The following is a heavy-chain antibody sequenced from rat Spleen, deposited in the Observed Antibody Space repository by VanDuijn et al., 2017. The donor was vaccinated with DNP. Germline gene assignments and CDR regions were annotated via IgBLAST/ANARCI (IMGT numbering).Heavy chain of an antibody. CDR2: ISTSGGST. J-gene: IGHJ2*01. CDR3: VRWNSGHFDY. Sequence: EVQLVESGGGLVQPGRSLKLSCVASGFTFSNSDMAWVRQAPTKGLEWVASISTSGGSTYYRDSVKGRFTISRDNAKSTLYLQMNSLRSEDMATYYCVRWNSGHFDYWGQGVMVTVSS. D-gene: IGHD4-3*01. V-gene: IGHV5-25*01. CDR1: GFTFSNSD.